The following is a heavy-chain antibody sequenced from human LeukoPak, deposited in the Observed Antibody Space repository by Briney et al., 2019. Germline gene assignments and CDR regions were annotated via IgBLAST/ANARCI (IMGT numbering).Heavy chain of an antibody. V-gene: IGHV3-66*01. CDR3: ARLTAMVTFYYYYYMDV. Sequence: GGSLTLSWAASGFTVSSNYMSWVRQPPGKGLEWVSVIYSGGSTDYADSVKGRFTISRDNSKNTLYLQINSLRAEDTTVYYCARLTAMVTFYYYYYMDVWGKGTTVTIPS. J-gene: IGHJ6*03. CDR2: IYSGGST. D-gene: IGHD5-18*01. CDR1: GFTVSSNY.